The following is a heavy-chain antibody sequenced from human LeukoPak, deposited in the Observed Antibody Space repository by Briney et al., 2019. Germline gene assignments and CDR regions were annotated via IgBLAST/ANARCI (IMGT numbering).Heavy chain of an antibody. D-gene: IGHD3-22*01. CDR1: GFTLNNYW. Sequence: GGSLRLSCAASGFTLNNYWMHWVRQAPGKGLVWVSRISPDGRNLTYAEYVQGRFTISSDNAKHMPYLQVHTLRAEDTAVYYCTTRTVDSNFDYWGQGTLVSVSS. V-gene: IGHV3-74*01. J-gene: IGHJ4*02. CDR3: TTRTVDSNFDY. CDR2: ISPDGRNL.